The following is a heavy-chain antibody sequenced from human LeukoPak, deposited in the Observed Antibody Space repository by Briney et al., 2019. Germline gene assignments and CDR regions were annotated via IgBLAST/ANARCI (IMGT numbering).Heavy chain of an antibody. CDR2: ISSSSSTI. D-gene: IGHD2-21*02. CDR1: GFTFSSYS. V-gene: IGHV3-48*02. J-gene: IGHJ4*02. CDR3: ARLELAYCGGDCYPEDY. Sequence: GGSLRLSCAASGFTFSSYSMNWVRQAPGKGLEWVSYISSSSSTIYYADSVKGRFTISRDNAKNSLYLQMNSLRDEDTAVYYCARLELAYCGGDCYPEDYWGQGTLVTVSS.